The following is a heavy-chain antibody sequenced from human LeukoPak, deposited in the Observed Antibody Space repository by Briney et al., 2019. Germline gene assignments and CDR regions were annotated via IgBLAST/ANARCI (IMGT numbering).Heavy chain of an antibody. J-gene: IGHJ4*02. CDR1: GFTLSGSG. CDR3: ARAPMIRGVITAFDL. V-gene: IGHV3-48*02. Sequence: GGSLRLSCEASGFTLSGSGMSWVRQAPGKGLEWLSYISSGSTTTYYADSVRGRFTISRDNAENSLYLQMNSLRDEDTAVYYCARAPMIRGVITAFDLWGQGTLVTVSS. CDR2: ISSGSTTT. D-gene: IGHD3-10*01.